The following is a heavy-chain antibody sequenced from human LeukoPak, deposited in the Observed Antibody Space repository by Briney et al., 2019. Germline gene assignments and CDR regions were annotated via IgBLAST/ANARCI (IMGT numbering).Heavy chain of an antibody. CDR2: INWNGGDT. Sequence: GGSLRLSCAASGFTFSSYAMTWVRQAPGRGLEWVSTINWNGGDTYYADSVKGRFTISRDNSKNTLYLQVNSLRAEDTAAYYCAKGLALFDYWGQGTLVTVSS. V-gene: IGHV3-23*01. J-gene: IGHJ4*02. CDR1: GFTFSSYA. CDR3: AKGLALFDY.